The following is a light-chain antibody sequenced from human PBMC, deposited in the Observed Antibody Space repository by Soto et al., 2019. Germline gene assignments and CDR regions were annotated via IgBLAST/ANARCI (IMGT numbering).Light chain of an antibody. J-gene: IGKJ4*01. Sequence: IPVTQSPSSLSASVGDRVTITCRASQGITSYLAWYQQKPGKAPKLLIYAASALPTGVSSRFSGSGHGTDFALTISNLQPEDFETYFCQHHYSYPLTFGGGTTVEF. V-gene: IGKV1-9*01. CDR2: AAS. CDR1: QGITSY. CDR3: QHHYSYPLT.